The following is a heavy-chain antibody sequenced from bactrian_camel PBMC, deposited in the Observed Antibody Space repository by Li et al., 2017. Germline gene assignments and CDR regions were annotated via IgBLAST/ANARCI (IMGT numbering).Heavy chain of an antibody. CDR3: ATGSFELETEDAGY. D-gene: IGHD1*01. CDR2: INSGDGRT. Sequence: DVQLVESGGGLVQPGGSLRPSCVASGFIFSTSDMAWLRQAPGKELDWVATINSGDGRTSYKNSVKDRFTISRDNARNALYLQLNSLKSEDTALYYCATGSFELETEDAGYWGQGTQVTVS. J-gene: IGHJ6*01. V-gene: IGHV3S40*01. CDR1: GFIFSTSD.